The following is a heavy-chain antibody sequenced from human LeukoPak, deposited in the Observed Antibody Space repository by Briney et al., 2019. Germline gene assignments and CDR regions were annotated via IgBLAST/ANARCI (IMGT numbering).Heavy chain of an antibody. J-gene: IGHJ6*03. D-gene: IGHD2-15*01. V-gene: IGHV4-34*01. Sequence: SETLSLTCAVSDGSFNGYYWTWIRQSPGKGLEWIGEIIHSGSTNYNPSLKSRVTISLDTSKNQFSLKLRSVTAADTAVYYCARGRKFRRTDCTGGSCHWFYYYYMDVWGKGTTVTVSS. CDR1: DGSFNGYY. CDR2: IIHSGST. CDR3: ARGRKFRRTDCTGGSCHWFYYYYMDV.